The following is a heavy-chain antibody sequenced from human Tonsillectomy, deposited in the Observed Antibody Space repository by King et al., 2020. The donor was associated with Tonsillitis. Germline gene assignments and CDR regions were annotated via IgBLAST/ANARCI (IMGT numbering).Heavy chain of an antibody. D-gene: IGHD3-10*01. CDR3: ARRAGRSNYVDS. Sequence: QLQESGPGLVKPSETLSLTCTVSGGSISSSSYYWGWIRQPPGKGLEWIGSIYYSGSTYYNPSLKSRVTISVDTSKNQFSLKLSSVTAADTAVYYCARRAGRSNYVDSWGQGPLLTVSP. J-gene: IGHJ4*02. CDR2: IYYSGST. V-gene: IGHV4-39*01. CDR1: GGSISSSSYY.